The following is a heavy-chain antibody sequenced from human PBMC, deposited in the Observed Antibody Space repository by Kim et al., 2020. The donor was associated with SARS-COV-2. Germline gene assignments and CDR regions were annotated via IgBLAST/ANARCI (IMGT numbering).Heavy chain of an antibody. Sequence: GSTYSADSVKGRFTISRDNSKNTLYLQMNSLRAEDTAVYYCAKDIRVVRFWGQGTLVTVSS. J-gene: IGHJ4*02. V-gene: IGHV3-23*01. CDR3: AKDIRVVRF. CDR2: GST. D-gene: IGHD3-10*01.